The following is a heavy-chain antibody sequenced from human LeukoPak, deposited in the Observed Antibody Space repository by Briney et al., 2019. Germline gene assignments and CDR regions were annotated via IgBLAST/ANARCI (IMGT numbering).Heavy chain of an antibody. CDR1: GGSISSYY. D-gene: IGHD3-10*01. CDR2: INHSGST. Sequence: PSETLSLTCTVSGGSISSYYWSWIRQPPGKGLEWIGEINHSGSTNYNPSLKSRVTISVDTSKNQFSLKLSSVTAADTAVYYCARGFYGSGNSSPSDYWGQGTLVTVSS. V-gene: IGHV4-34*01. CDR3: ARGFYGSGNSSPSDY. J-gene: IGHJ4*02.